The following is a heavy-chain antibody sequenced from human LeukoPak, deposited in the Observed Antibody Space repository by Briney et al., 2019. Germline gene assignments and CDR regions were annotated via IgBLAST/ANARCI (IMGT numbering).Heavy chain of an antibody. D-gene: IGHD1-1*01. CDR1: GFTFDDYS. V-gene: IGHV3-43*02. CDR3: AKHNWNYDS. CDR2: ISGDGGTT. Sequence: GGSLRLSCAASGFTFDDYSRHWVRQAPGKGLEWVSLISGDGGTTYYADSVKGRFTISRDNSKNSLYLQMSSLRTEDTALYYCAKHNWNYDSWGQGTLVTVSS. J-gene: IGHJ5*01.